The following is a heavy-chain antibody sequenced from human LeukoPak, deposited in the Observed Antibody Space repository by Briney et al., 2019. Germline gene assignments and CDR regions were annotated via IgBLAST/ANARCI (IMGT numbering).Heavy chain of an antibody. V-gene: IGHV3-53*01. CDR2: NYSGGNT. D-gene: IGHD7-27*01. Sequence: GSLRLSCAASGFTVSSNYMNWVRQAPGRGLEWLSVNYSGGNTYYADSVKGRFTISRDNSKNTLYLQMNSLRAEDTAVYYCARESTTDGDFWGQGTLVTVSS. CDR1: GFTVSSNY. CDR3: ARESTTDGDF. J-gene: IGHJ4*02.